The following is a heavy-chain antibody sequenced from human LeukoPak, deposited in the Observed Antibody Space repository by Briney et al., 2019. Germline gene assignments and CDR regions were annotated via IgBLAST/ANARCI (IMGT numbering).Heavy chain of an antibody. J-gene: IGHJ6*02. CDR3: ARELGYCSGASCYFKYYGMDV. CDR2: IYSGGST. CDR1: GFTFSSYA. Sequence: GGSLRLSCATSGFTFSSYAMHWVRQAPGKGLEWVSVIYSGGSTYYADSVKGRFTISRDNSKNTLYLQMNSLRAEDTAVYYCARELGYCSGASCYFKYYGMDVWGQGTTVTVFS. V-gene: IGHV3-53*01. D-gene: IGHD2-15*01.